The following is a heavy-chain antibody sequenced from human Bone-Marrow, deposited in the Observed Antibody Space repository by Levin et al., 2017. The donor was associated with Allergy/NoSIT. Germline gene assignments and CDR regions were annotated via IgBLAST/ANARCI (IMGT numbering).Heavy chain of an antibody. Sequence: PGGSLRLSCAVSGFTFSNYNMNWVRQAPGKGLEWVSSISSGGSYIYYADSVKGRFTISRDNAKESLSLQMNGLRVEDTAVYYCARDKYYDFSSGDYDPYYIDVWDQGTTVTVSS. CDR1: GFTFSNYN. CDR3: ARDKYYDFSSGDYDPYYIDV. V-gene: IGHV3-21*01. CDR2: ISSGGSYI. J-gene: IGHJ6*03. D-gene: IGHD3-3*01.